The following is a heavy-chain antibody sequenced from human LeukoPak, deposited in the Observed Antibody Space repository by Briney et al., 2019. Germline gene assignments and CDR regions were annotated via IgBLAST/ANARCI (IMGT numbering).Heavy chain of an antibody. CDR3: ARVRQILRIPDY. Sequence: EASVKVSCKASGYTFTGYYMHWVRQAPGQGLEWMGIINPSGGSTSYAQKFQGRVTMTRDTSTSTVYMELSSLRSEDTAVYYCARVRQILRIPDYWGQGTLVTVSS. CDR2: INPSGGST. J-gene: IGHJ4*02. CDR1: GYTFTGYY. V-gene: IGHV1-46*01. D-gene: IGHD2-15*01.